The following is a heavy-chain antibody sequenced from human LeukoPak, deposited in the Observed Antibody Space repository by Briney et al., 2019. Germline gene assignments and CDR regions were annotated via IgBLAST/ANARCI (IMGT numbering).Heavy chain of an antibody. D-gene: IGHD3-22*01. CDR1: GGSISSYY. CDR2: IYTSGST. CDR3: ARGGGPIYYDSSPNYYYYYYMDV. V-gene: IGHV4-4*09. J-gene: IGHJ6*03. Sequence: SETLSLTCTVSGGSISSYYWSWIRQPPGKGLEWIGYIYTSGSTNYNPSLKSRVTISVDTSKNQFSLKLSSVTAADTAVYYCARGGGPIYYDSSPNYYYYYYMDVWGKGTTVTVSS.